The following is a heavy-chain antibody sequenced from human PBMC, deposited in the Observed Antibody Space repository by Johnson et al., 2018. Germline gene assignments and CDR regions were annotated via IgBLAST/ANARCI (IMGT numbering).Heavy chain of an antibody. V-gene: IGHV3-30*03. Sequence: VQLVESGGGVLQPGRSLRLSCVASGFTFTDYGMHWVRPAPGKGLEWVAVIAFDGSHKYYADSVKGRFIISRDNSENTLLLQMNSLRAEVTAVSCGVGFRCTAISPNQPEAFEIWGQGTMVTVSS. CDR3: VGFRCTAISPNQPEAFEI. J-gene: IGHJ3*02. D-gene: IGHD2-21*02. CDR1: GFTFTDYG. CDR2: IAFDGSHK.